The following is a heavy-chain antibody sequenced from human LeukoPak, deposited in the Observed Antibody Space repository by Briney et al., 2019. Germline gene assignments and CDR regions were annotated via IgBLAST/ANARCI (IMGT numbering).Heavy chain of an antibody. CDR1: GYTFTSYG. Sequence: ASVKVSCKASGYTFTSYGISWVRQAPGQGLEWMGWISAYNGNTNYAQKLQGRVTMTTDTSTSTAYMELRSLRSDDTAVYYCARDAMVRGVIISQGGEGIDYWGQGTLVTVSS. V-gene: IGHV1-18*01. D-gene: IGHD3-10*01. CDR3: ARDAMVRGVIISQGGEGIDY. CDR2: ISAYNGNT. J-gene: IGHJ4*02.